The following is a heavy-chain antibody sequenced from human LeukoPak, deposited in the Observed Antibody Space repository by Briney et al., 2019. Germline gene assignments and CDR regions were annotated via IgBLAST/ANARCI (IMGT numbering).Heavy chain of an antibody. CDR1: GGSISGYY. CDR2: FYYSGST. Sequence: SETLSLTGTVSGGSISGYYWGWIRQAPGKGLEWMGYFYYSGSTDYNPSLKSRVTISVDTSKNQFPRNLSSVTAADTAVYYCARDSSAHFDYWGQGTLVTVSS. V-gene: IGHV4-59*01. CDR3: ARDSSAHFDY. J-gene: IGHJ4*02.